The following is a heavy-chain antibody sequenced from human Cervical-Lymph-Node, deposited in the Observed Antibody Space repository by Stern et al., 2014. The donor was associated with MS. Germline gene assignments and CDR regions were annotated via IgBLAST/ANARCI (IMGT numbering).Heavy chain of an antibody. Sequence: VQLVQSGGGVVQPGRTLRLSCAASGFTFSSYGMHWVRQAPRKGLAWVAVIWYDGSNKYYADSVKGRFTISRDNSKNTLYLQMNSLRAEDTAVYYCARDRGGKGPVDYWGQGTLVTVSS. CDR3: ARDRGGKGPVDY. CDR1: GFTFSSYG. J-gene: IGHJ4*02. CDR2: IWYDGSNK. D-gene: IGHD3-10*01. V-gene: IGHV3-33*01.